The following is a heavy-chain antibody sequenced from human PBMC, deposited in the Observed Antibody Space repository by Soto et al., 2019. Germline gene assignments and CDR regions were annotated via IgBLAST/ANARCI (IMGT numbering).Heavy chain of an antibody. Sequence: QVQLVQSGAEVKKPGASVKVSCKASGYTFTSYDINWVRQATGQGLEWMGWMNPNSGNTGDAQKFQGRVTMTRNTYISKAYMELSSLRSEDTAVYYCARDYGDPPYYYYYMDVWGKGTTGTVSS. CDR1: GYTFTSYD. J-gene: IGHJ6*03. CDR2: MNPNSGNT. D-gene: IGHD4-17*01. CDR3: ARDYGDPPYYYYYMDV. V-gene: IGHV1-8*01.